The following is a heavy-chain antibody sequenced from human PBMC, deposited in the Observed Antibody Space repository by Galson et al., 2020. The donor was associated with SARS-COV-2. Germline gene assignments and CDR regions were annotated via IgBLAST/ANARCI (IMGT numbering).Heavy chain of an antibody. CDR2: INSEGGRT. CDR3: AREGEDTWYDYVMDV. V-gene: IGHV3-74*01. CDR1: GFPFSTYW. D-gene: IGHD3-16*01. J-gene: IGHJ6*02. Sequence: GESLKISCAASGFPFSTYWMHWVRQAPGQGLVWVARINSEGGRTIYADSVKGRFTISRDNAKNTLYLQMNSVRDEDTAAYFCAREGEDTWYDYVMDVWGQGTTVTVSS.